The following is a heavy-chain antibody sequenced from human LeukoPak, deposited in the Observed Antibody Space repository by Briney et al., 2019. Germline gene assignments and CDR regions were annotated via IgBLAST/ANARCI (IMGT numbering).Heavy chain of an antibody. CDR1: NGSVSSFY. CDR2: LYDSGNT. D-gene: IGHD4-17*01. V-gene: IGHV4-59*02. Sequence: SETLSLTCTVSNGSVSSFYWSWIRQPPGKGLEWIGYLYDSGNTNYNPSLKSRVTISVDTSKNQFSLNLSSVTAADTAVYYCARDPLSTVRRAFDIWGHGTMVTASS. J-gene: IGHJ3*02. CDR3: ARDPLSTVRRAFDI.